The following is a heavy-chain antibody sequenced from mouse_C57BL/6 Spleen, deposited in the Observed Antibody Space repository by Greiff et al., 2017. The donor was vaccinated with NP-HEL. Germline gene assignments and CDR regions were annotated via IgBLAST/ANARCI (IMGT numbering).Heavy chain of an antibody. CDR1: GFTFSDYG. CDR3: AKYWVFDY. D-gene: IGHD4-1*01. CDR2: ISSGSSTI. J-gene: IGHJ2*01. V-gene: IGHV5-17*01. Sequence: EVQLVESGGGLVKPGGSLKLSCAVSGFTFSDYGMHWVRQAPEKGLEWVAYISSGSSTIYYADTVKGRFTISRDNAKNTLILQMTSLRSEDTAVYYYAKYWVFDYWGQGTTLTVSS.